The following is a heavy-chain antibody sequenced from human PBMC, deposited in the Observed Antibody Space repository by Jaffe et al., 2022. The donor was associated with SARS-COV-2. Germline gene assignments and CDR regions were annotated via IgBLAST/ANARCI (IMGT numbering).Heavy chain of an antibody. CDR3: AREAAAGHHYYYGMDV. CDR2: IYTSGST. V-gene: IGHV4-61*02. CDR1: GGSISSGSYY. Sequence: QVQLQESGPGLVKPSQTLSLTCTVSGGSISSGSYYWSWIRQPAGKGLEWIGRIYTSGSTNYNPSLKSRVTISVDTSKNQFSLKLSSVTAADTAVYYCAREAAAGHHYYYGMDVWGQGTTVTVSS. D-gene: IGHD6-13*01. J-gene: IGHJ6*02.